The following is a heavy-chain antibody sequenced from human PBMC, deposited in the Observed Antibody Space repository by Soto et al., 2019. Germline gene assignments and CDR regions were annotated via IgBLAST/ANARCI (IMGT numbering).Heavy chain of an antibody. J-gene: IGHJ5*02. CDR3: ARDRLTASIAAAAYAGWFDP. CDR2: ISYDGSNK. CDR1: GFTFSSYA. V-gene: IGHV3-30-3*01. Sequence: GGSLRLSCGASGFTFSSYAMHWVRQAPGKGLEWVAVISYDGSNKYYADSVKGRFTISRDNSKNTLYLQMNSLRAEDTAVYYCARDRLTASIAAAAYAGWFDPWGQGTLVTVSS. D-gene: IGHD6-13*01.